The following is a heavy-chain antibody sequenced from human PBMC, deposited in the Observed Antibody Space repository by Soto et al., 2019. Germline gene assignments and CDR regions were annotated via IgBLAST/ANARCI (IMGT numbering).Heavy chain of an antibody. CDR3: ARVQRQLGIAAQTDAFDI. J-gene: IGHJ3*02. V-gene: IGHV1-2*04. Sequence: ASVKVSCKASGYTFTGYYMHWVRQAPGQGLEWMGWINPNSGGTNYAQKFQGWVTMTRDTSISTAYMELSRLRSDDTAVYYCARVQRQLGIAAQTDAFDIWGQGTMVTVSS. CDR2: INPNSGGT. D-gene: IGHD6-6*01. CDR1: GYTFTGYY.